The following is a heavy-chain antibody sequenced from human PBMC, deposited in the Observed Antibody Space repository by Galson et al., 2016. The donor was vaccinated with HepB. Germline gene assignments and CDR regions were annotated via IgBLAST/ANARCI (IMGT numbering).Heavy chain of an antibody. J-gene: IGHJ4*02. CDR3: ARDIGGYGGK. V-gene: IGHV3-74*01. D-gene: IGHD5-12*01. Sequence: SLRLSCAASGFNFNSFWMHWVRQVPGNGLVWVSRIDTDGRITNYADSVGGRFTISRDITKNTLFLQMNSLRAEDTAVYYCARDIGGYGGKWGQGTLVTVSS. CDR1: GFNFNSFW. CDR2: IDTDGRIT.